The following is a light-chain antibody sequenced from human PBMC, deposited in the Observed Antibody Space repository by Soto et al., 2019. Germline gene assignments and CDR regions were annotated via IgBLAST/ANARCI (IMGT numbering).Light chain of an antibody. Sequence: QAVVTQEPSLTVSPGGTVTLTCGSSTGAVTSGHSPFWFQQKPGQAPRTLISDSSNRLSWTPTRFSGSLLGGKAALTLSGAQPEDEADYYCLLSYTAAYGVFGGGTKLTVL. V-gene: IGLV7-46*01. CDR1: TGAVTSGHS. CDR2: DSS. CDR3: LLSYTAAYGV. J-gene: IGLJ3*02.